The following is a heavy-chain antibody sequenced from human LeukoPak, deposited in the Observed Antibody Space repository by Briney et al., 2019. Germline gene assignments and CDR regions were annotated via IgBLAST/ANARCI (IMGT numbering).Heavy chain of an antibody. CDR3: ARVSLAVIHYYYYGMDV. D-gene: IGHD6-19*01. V-gene: IGHV4-34*01. CDR2: INHSGST. CDR1: GGSFSGYY. Sequence: SETPSLTCAVYGGSFSGYYWSWIRQPPGKGLEWIGEINHSGSTNYNPSLKSRVTISVDTSKNQFSLKLSSVTAADTAVYYCARVSLAVIHYYYYGMDVWGKGTTVTVSS. J-gene: IGHJ6*04.